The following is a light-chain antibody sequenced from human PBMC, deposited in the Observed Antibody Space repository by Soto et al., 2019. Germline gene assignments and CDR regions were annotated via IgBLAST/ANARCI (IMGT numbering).Light chain of an antibody. V-gene: IGKV1-39*01. Sequence: DIPMTQSPSSLSASVGDRVTITCRASQSVSSYVNWYQQKPGKAPNLLIYVASNLRSGVTPRFSGSGSGTEFTLTISSLQPEDLATYYCQQSYLTPQTFGQGTKVEIK. CDR1: QSVSSY. CDR3: QQSYLTPQT. J-gene: IGKJ1*01. CDR2: VAS.